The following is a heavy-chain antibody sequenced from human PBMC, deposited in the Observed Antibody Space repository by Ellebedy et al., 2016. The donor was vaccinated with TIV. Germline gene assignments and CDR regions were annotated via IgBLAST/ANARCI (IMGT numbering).Heavy chain of an antibody. CDR3: AKGHTASFFYLFDS. D-gene: IGHD2-2*01. Sequence: GESLKISCVASGFSFSRYGMHWVRQAPGKGLEWVAFIRHDGSNEYYAAFVKGRFTISRDNSKNTVTLQMQSLRAEDTALYYCAKGHTASFFYLFDSWGQGTLVTVSS. CDR2: IRHDGSNE. CDR1: GFSFSRYG. J-gene: IGHJ5*01. V-gene: IGHV3-30*02.